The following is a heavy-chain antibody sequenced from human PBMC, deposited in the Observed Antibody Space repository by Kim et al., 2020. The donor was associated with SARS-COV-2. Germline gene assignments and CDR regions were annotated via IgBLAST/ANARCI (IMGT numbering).Heavy chain of an antibody. CDR1: GGSISSSSYY. J-gene: IGHJ4*02. Sequence: SETLSLTCTVSGGSISSSSYYWGWIRQPPGKGLEWIGSIYYSGSTYYNPSLKSRVTISVDTSKNQFSLKLSSVTAADTAVYYCARHRRYCSSTSCPGTFDYWGQGTLVTVSS. CDR3: ARHRRYCSSTSCPGTFDY. D-gene: IGHD2-2*01. CDR2: IYYSGST. V-gene: IGHV4-39*01.